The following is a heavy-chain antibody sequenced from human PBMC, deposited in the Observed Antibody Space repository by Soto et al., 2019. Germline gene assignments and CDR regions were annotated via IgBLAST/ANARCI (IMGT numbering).Heavy chain of an antibody. CDR3: ARIVYFWSGYPYYFDY. CDR1: GYSFTSYW. J-gene: IGHJ4*02. Sequence: PGESLKISCKGSGYSFTSYWIGWVRQMTGKGLEWMGIIYPGDSDTRYSPSFQGQVTISADKSISTAYLQWSSLKASDTAMYYCARIVYFWSGYPYYFDYWGQGTLVTVSS. CDR2: IYPGDSDT. V-gene: IGHV5-51*01. D-gene: IGHD3-3*01.